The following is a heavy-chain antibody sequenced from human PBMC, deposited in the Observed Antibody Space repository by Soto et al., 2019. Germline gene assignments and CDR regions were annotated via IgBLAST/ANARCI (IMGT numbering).Heavy chain of an antibody. J-gene: IGHJ5*02. CDR2: INSDGSST. D-gene: IGHD1-1*01. CDR1: GFTFSSYW. V-gene: IGHV3-74*01. CDR3: ARAEAPCDDFNWFDP. Sequence: PGWFLRLSCAASGFTFSSYWMHCVRQAPGKGLVWVSRINSDGSSTSYADSVKGRFTISRDNAKNTLYLQMNSLRAEDTAVYYCARAEAPCDDFNWFDPWGQGTLVTVSS.